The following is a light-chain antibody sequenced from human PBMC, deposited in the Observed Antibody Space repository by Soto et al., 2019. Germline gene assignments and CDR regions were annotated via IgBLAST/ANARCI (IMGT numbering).Light chain of an antibody. Sequence: DIPLTQSPSSLSASVGDRVTIACRASQSINLYLNWYQQRPGKAPKLLIYTATTLQRGVPSRFSGGGSVTDFTLTIGGLQPEDFATYYCQQSFTMPFTFGPGTTVNI. CDR3: QQSFTMPFT. CDR1: QSINLY. CDR2: TAT. V-gene: IGKV1-39*01. J-gene: IGKJ3*01.